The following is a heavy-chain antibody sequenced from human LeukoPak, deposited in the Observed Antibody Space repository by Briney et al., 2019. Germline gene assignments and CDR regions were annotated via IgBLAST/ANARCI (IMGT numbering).Heavy chain of an antibody. Sequence: GGSLRLSCAPSGFTFSSYWMSCARQARGKGLECVANIMQEGSEKYYVDSVKGRFTLSKDTAKNSLYLQINSLTVEDAAVYCCARARGNTYGYFEYWGQGTLVTVSS. CDR2: IMQEGSEK. J-gene: IGHJ4*02. CDR1: GFTFSSYW. D-gene: IGHD5-18*01. V-gene: IGHV3-7*01. CDR3: ARARGNTYGYFEY.